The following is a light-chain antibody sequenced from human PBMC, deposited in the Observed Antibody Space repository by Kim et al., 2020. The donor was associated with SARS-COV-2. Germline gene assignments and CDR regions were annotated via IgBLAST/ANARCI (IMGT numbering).Light chain of an antibody. CDR3: SSYSSSSTWV. CDR2: DVS. CDR1: SSDVGYYNY. V-gene: IGLV2-14*03. Sequence: GQSITISCPGTSSDVGYYNYVSWYQQHPGKAPKFMIYDVSNRPSGVSNRFSGSKSGNTASLTISGLQAEDEADYYCSSYSSSSTWVFGGGTQLTVL. J-gene: IGLJ3*02.